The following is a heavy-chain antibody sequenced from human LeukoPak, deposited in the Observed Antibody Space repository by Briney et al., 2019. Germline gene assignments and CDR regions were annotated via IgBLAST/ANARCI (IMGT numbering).Heavy chain of an antibody. V-gene: IGHV3-48*01. D-gene: IGHD1-26*01. CDR3: AKDRSSGSYPRGNEY. Sequence: GGSLRLSCAASGFTFSNYRMNWVRQAPGKGLEWVSYISSDSSSIYYGDSVKGRFTISRDNSNNTLYLQMNSLRAEDTAVYYCAKDRSSGSYPRGNEYWGRGTLVTVSS. CDR1: GFTFSNYR. J-gene: IGHJ4*02. CDR2: ISSDSSSI.